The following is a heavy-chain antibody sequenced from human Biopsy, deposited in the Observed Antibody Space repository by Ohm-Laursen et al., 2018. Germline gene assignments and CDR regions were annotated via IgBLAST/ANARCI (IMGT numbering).Heavy chain of an antibody. CDR3: ATTRSFDN. Sequence: SLRLSCAASGFGFSDYYMIWIRQAPGKGLEWVSYISSSGRTMYYADSVKGRFTISRDNANKSLYLQMNSLRAEDTAVYYCATTRSFDNGGQGTLVTVSS. V-gene: IGHV3-11*01. D-gene: IGHD5-24*01. CDR2: ISSSGRTM. CDR1: GFGFSDYY. J-gene: IGHJ4*02.